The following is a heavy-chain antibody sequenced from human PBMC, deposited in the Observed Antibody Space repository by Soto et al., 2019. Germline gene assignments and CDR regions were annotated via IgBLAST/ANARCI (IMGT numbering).Heavy chain of an antibody. CDR1: GGSISSSSYY. CDR2: IYYSGST. CDR3: ARHGNRGIAAAGPLGGWFDP. V-gene: IGHV4-39*01. J-gene: IGHJ5*02. D-gene: IGHD6-13*01. Sequence: QLQLQESGPGLVKPSETLSLTCTVSGGSISSSSYYWGWIRQPPGKGLEWIGSIYYSGSTYYNPSLKSRVTISVDTSKNQFSLKLSSVTAADTAVYYCARHGNRGIAAAGPLGGWFDPWGQGTLVTVSS.